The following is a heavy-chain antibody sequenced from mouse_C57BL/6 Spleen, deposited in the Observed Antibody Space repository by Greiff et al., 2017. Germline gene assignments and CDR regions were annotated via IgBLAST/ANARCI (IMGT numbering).Heavy chain of an antibody. J-gene: IGHJ1*03. CDR2: IYPGDGDT. V-gene: IGHV1-82*01. CDR1: GYAFSSSW. Sequence: VQLQQSGPELVKPGASVKISCKASGYAFSSSWMNWVKQRPGKGLEWIGRIYPGDGDTNYNGKFKGKATLTADKSSSTAYMQLSSLTTEDSAVYFCASWRYDYDLDVWGTGTTVTVSS. CDR3: ASWRYDYDLDV. D-gene: IGHD2-4*01.